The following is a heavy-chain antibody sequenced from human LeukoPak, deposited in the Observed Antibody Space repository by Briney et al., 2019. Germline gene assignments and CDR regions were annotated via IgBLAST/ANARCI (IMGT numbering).Heavy chain of an antibody. Sequence: GGSLRLSCAASGFTFDDYAMHWVRHAPGKGLEWVSGISWNSSSIVYADSVKGRFTISRDNAKNSLYLQMNSLRAEDTALYYCAKDLSGSVTTSYYYYGMDVWGQGTTVTVSS. CDR3: AKDLSGSVTTSYYYYGMDV. V-gene: IGHV3-9*01. J-gene: IGHJ6*02. CDR1: GFTFDDYA. CDR2: ISWNSSSI. D-gene: IGHD4-17*01.